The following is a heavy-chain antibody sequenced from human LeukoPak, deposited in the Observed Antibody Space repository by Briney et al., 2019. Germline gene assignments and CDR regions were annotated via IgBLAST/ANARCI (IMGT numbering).Heavy chain of an antibody. J-gene: IGHJ3*02. D-gene: IGHD2-2*01. CDR2: IYYSGST. CDR3: ARAARTRVVPAAMWRGAFDI. CDR1: GGSISSSSYY. Sequence: SETLSLTCTVSGGSISSSSYYWGWIRQPPGKGLEWIGSIYYSGSTYYNPSLKSRVTISVDTSKNQFSLKLSSVTAADTAVYYCARAARTRVVPAAMWRGAFDIWGQGTMVTASS. V-gene: IGHV4-39*07.